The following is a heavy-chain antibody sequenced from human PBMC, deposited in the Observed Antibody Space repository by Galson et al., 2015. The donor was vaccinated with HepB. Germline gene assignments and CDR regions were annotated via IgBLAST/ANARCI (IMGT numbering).Heavy chain of an antibody. J-gene: IGHJ3*02. V-gene: IGHV3-20*04. Sequence: SLRLSCAASGFTFDDYGMSWGRQAAGKRLEWVAGINWNGGSTGYADSVKGRFTISRDNPKNTLYLQMNSLRAEDAAVYYCAKGMYYYDSSDAFDMWGQGTMVTVSS. CDR1: GFTFDDYG. D-gene: IGHD3-22*01. CDR2: INWNGGST. CDR3: AKGMYYYDSSDAFDM.